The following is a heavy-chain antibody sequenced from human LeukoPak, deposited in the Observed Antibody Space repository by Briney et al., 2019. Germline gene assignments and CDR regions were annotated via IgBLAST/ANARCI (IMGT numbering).Heavy chain of an antibody. CDR3: ARDSSSTFFDY. J-gene: IGHJ4*02. CDR1: GYTFTNYG. CDR2: ISAYNGNT. V-gene: IGHV1-18*01. D-gene: IGHD6-13*01. Sequence: GASVKVSCKASGYTFTNYGISWVRQAPGQGLEWMGWISAYNGNTNYAQKLQGRVTMTTDTSTTTAYMELRSRRSDDTAVYYCARDSSSTFFDYWGQGTPVTVSS.